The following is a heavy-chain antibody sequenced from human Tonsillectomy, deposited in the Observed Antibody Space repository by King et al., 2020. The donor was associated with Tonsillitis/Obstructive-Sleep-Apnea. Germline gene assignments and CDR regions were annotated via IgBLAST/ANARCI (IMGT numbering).Heavy chain of an antibody. CDR3: ARTPYFDY. CDR2: INHSGST. Sequence: VQLPQWGAGLLKPSETLSLTCAVYGGSFSNSYWSWIRQPPGKGLEWIGEINHSGSTNYNPSLKSRVTISVDTSKNQFSLKLSSVTAADTAVYYCARTPYFDYWGQGALVTVSS. J-gene: IGHJ4*02. V-gene: IGHV4-34*01. CDR1: GGSFSNSY.